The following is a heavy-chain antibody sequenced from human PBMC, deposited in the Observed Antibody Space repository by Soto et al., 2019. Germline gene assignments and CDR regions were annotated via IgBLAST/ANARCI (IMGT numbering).Heavy chain of an antibody. D-gene: IGHD2-2*02. CDR2: ISSSSSYI. CDR3: ARDRPAAAIRAYYFDY. V-gene: IGHV3-21*01. J-gene: IGHJ4*02. Sequence: GGSLRLSCAASGFTFSSYGMNWVRQAPGKGLEWVSSISSSSSYIYYADSVKGRFTISRDNAKNSLYLQMNSLRAEDTAVYYCARDRPAAAIRAYYFDYWGQGTLVTVSS. CDR1: GFTFSSYG.